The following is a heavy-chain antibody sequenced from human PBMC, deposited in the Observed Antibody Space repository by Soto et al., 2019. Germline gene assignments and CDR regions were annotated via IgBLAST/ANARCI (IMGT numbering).Heavy chain of an antibody. CDR3: ARDFSYYDSSGRFNWFDP. CDR1: GGSISSGGYY. Sequence: SETMSLTCTVSGGSISSGGYYWSWIRQHPGKGLEWIGYIYYSGSTYYNPSLKSRVTISVDTSKNQFSLKLSSVTAADTAVYYCARDFSYYDSSGRFNWFDPWGQGTLVTVSS. D-gene: IGHD3-22*01. V-gene: IGHV4-31*03. CDR2: IYYSGST. J-gene: IGHJ5*02.